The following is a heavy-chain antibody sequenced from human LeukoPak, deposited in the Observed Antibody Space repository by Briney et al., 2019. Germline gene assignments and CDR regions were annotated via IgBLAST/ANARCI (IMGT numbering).Heavy chain of an antibody. V-gene: IGHV3-21*01. D-gene: IGHD2-8*01. CDR1: GFTFSSYS. Sequence: GGSLRLSCAASGFTFSSYSTNWVRQAPGKGLEWVSSISSSSSYIYYADSVKGRFTISRDNAKNSLYLQMNSLRAEDTAVYYCARSEVLTGWFDPWGQGTLVTVSS. CDR2: ISSSSSYI. J-gene: IGHJ5*02. CDR3: ARSEVLTGWFDP.